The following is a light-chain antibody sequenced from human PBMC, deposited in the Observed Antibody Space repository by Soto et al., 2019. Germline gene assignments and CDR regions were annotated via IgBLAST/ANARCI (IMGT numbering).Light chain of an antibody. Sequence: EIVMTQPPATLSVSPGERVALSCRASQSVSSNLAWYQQKPVQAPRLLIFGASSRATGIPDRFSGSGCGTDFTLTISRLETADFAVYYCQQYYSSPTITFGQGTRLEI. CDR1: QSVSSN. V-gene: IGKV3-20*01. J-gene: IGKJ5*01. CDR2: GAS. CDR3: QQYYSSPTIT.